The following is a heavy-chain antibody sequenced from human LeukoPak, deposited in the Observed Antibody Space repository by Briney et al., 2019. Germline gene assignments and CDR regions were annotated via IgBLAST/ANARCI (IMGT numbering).Heavy chain of an antibody. D-gene: IGHD3-10*01. CDR2: ISGSGGST. CDR1: GFTFNTYP. Sequence: GGSLRLSCEASGFTFNTYPLHWVRQAPGKGLEWVSAISGSGGSTYYADSVKGRFTISRDNSKNTLYLQMNSLRAEDTAVYYCAARDITMVRGVSKGFYMDVWGKGTTVTISS. CDR3: AARDITMVRGVSKGFYMDV. V-gene: IGHV3-23*01. J-gene: IGHJ6*03.